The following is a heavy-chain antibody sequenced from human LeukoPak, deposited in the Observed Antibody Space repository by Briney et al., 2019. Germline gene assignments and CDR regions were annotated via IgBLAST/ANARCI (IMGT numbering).Heavy chain of an antibody. V-gene: IGHV1-24*01. D-gene: IGHD5-12*01. CDR2: FDLGDGET. Sequence: ASVKVSCKVSGYTLTELSMHWVRQAPGKGLEWMGGFDLGDGETIFAQKFPGRVTMTEDTSTDTAYMELRSLTSEDTAVYYCAAGDPWHLLDYWGQGTLVTVSS. CDR3: AAGDPWHLLDY. CDR1: GYTLTELS. J-gene: IGHJ4*02.